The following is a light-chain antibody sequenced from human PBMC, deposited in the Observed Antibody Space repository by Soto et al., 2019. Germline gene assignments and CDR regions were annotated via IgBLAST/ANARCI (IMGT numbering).Light chain of an antibody. CDR1: QSVSTR. Sequence: DIQMTQSPSSLSVSVGDRVTIICRASQSVSTRLAWYQQKPGKAPKVLIYDASSWAGGVPSRFTGSRSGTEFTLTMNCLQPDDFATYYCQQYIVYWTFGKGTNVEVK. V-gene: IGKV1-5*02. CDR3: QQYIVYWT. J-gene: IGKJ1*01. CDR2: DAS.